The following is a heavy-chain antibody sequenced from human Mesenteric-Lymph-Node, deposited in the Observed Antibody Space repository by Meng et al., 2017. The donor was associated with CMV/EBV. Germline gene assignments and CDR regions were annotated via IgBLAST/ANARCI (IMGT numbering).Heavy chain of an antibody. J-gene: IGHJ4*02. D-gene: IGHD2-2*01. CDR1: GFTFSNYW. Sequence: GESLKISCAASGFTFSNYWIHWVRQAPGQGLAWVSRINTGGTSTYSADSVKGRFTISRDNTKNTLYLQLSSLRADDMAVYYCARDSYNGLVPAAIDYWGQGTLVTVSS. CDR2: INTGGTST. CDR3: ARDSYNGLVPAAIDY. V-gene: IGHV3-74*01.